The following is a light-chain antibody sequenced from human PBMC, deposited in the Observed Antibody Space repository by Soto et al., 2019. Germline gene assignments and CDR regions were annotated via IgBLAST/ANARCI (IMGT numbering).Light chain of an antibody. CDR1: QGISSY. CDR2: AAA. V-gene: IGKV1-9*01. CDR3: QKLNSYPLYT. Sequence: DIQLTQSPSFLSESVGDRVTITFRASQGISSYLAWYQQKPGKDPKLLIYAAATLQSGVPSRFSCSGSGTEFTLTISSLQPEDFATYYCQKLNSYPLYTVGPGTKVDIK. J-gene: IGKJ3*01.